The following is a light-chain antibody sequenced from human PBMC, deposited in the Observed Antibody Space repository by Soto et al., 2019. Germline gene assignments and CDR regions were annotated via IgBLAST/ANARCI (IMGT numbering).Light chain of an antibody. V-gene: IGKV3-11*01. CDR3: QQRIDWPLT. J-gene: IGKJ4*01. CDR2: DAS. CDR1: QSVNNY. Sequence: VMTQTPTTLSFSPGERGTLSCRASQSVNNYLAWYQQTPGQAPRLLIYDASTRATGIPARFSCSGSGTDFTLTISSLEPEDFAVYYCQQRIDWPLTFGGRTKVDIK.